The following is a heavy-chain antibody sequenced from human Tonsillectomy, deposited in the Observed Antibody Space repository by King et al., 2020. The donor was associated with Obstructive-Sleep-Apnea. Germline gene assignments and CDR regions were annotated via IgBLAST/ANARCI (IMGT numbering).Heavy chain of an antibody. CDR1: GFTFDDYA. CDR3: AKDREYYGSGSYPHFDY. CDR2: ISVNCGSI. J-gene: IGHJ4*02. D-gene: IGHD3-10*01. V-gene: IGHV3-9*01. Sequence: VQLVESGGGLVQPGRSLRLSCAASGFTFDDYAMHWVRQAPRKGLEWVSGISVNCGSIGYADSVKGRFTISRDKAKNSLYLQMNSLRAEDTALYYCAKDREYYGSGSYPHFDYWGQGTLVTVSS.